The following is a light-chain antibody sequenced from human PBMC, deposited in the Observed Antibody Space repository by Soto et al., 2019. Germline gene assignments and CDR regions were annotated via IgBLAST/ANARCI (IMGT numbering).Light chain of an antibody. CDR3: QEYNDWPPST. Sequence: EIVMTQSPATLSVSPGERATLSCRASQSVNSNLAWYQQKPGQAPRLLIYGASIRATGIPARSRGSGSVTEFTLTILSLQSADFALYYCQEYNDWPPSTFGQGTKLEI. CDR2: GAS. CDR1: QSVNSN. V-gene: IGKV3-15*01. J-gene: IGKJ2*01.